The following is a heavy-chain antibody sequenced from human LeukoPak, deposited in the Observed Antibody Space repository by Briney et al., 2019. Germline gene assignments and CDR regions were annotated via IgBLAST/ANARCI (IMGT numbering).Heavy chain of an antibody. V-gene: IGHV3-30*02. D-gene: IGHD3-10*02. Sequence: GGSLRLSCAASGFTFSSYGMHWVRQAPGKGLEWVAFIRYDGSNKYYADSVKGRFTISRDNSKNTLYLQMNSLRAEDTAAYYCAKVPVRGVTKTFDYWGQGTLVTVSS. CDR3: AKVPVRGVTKTFDY. J-gene: IGHJ4*02. CDR1: GFTFSSYG. CDR2: IRYDGSNK.